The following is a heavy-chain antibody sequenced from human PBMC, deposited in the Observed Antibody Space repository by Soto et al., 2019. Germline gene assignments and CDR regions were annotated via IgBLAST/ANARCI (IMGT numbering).Heavy chain of an antibody. CDR3: ARVFGVVIIPDYYFDY. D-gene: IGHD3-3*01. CDR2: ISPSTDET. Sequence: ASVKVSCKASGYSFSSYGITWVRQAPGQGLEWMGWISPSTDETNYAQKFQGRVTMTTDTSTSTAYMELRSLRSDDTAVYYCARVFGVVIIPDYYFDYWGQGTLVTVSS. V-gene: IGHV1-18*01. J-gene: IGHJ4*02. CDR1: GYSFSSYG.